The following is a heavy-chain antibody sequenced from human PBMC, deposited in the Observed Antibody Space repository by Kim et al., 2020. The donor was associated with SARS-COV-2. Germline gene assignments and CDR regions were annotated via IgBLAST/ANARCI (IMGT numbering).Heavy chain of an antibody. J-gene: IGHJ6*02. CDR2: IDPSDSYT. CDR1: GYSFTSYW. V-gene: IGHV5-10-1*01. CDR3: ARPKERIAAAHFPWPHYYGMDV. Sequence: GESLKISCKGSGYSFTSYWISWVRQMPGKGLEWMGRIDPSDSYTNYSPSFQGHVTISADKSISTAYLQWSSLKASDTAMYYCARPKERIAAAHFPWPHYYGMDVWGQGTTVTVSS. D-gene: IGHD6-13*01.